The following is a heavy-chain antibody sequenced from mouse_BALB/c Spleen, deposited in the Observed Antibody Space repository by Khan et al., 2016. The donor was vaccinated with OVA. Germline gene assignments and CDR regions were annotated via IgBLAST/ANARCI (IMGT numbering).Heavy chain of an antibody. CDR1: GYTFTSYW. D-gene: IGHD1-1*01. CDR3: ARSNYYGSGLYAMDY. J-gene: IGHJ4*01. V-gene: IGHV1S41*01. CDR2: IAPGSGST. Sequence: DLVKPGASVKLSCKASGYTFTSYWINWIKQRPGQGLEWLGRIAPGSGSTSYRELFTGKAELPVDTSSTTPYFQLSSLSSEDAAVYVCARSNYYGSGLYAMDYWGQGTSVTVSS.